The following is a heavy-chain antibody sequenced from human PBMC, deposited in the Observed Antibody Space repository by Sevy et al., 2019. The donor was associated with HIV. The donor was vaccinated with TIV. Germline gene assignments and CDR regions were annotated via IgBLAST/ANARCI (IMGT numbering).Heavy chain of an antibody. CDR2: ISGSDGAT. V-gene: IGHV3-23*01. J-gene: IGHJ3*02. D-gene: IGHD2-15*01. CDR3: AKDIVAVVGDAFDI. CDR1: GFSFISYA. Sequence: GGSLRLSCAASGFSFISYAMNWVRQAPGKGLEWVSAISGSDGATYYADSVKGRFSISRDNSKNTLYLQMDSLRAEDTDVYYCAKDIVAVVGDAFDIWGQGTMVTVSS.